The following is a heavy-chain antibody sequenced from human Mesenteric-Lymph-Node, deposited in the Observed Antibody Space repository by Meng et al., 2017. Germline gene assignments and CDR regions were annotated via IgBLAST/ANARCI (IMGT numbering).Heavy chain of an antibody. V-gene: IGHV1-18*01. Sequence: ASVKVSCKASGYTLTSYGISWVRQAPGQGLEWMGWISAYNGNTNYAQKLQGRVTMTTDTSTSTAYMELRSLRSDDTAVYYCARDDTGYSGYDRTDYWGQGTLVTVSS. CDR2: ISAYNGNT. D-gene: IGHD5-12*01. CDR3: ARDDTGYSGYDRTDY. CDR1: GYTLTSYG. J-gene: IGHJ4*02.